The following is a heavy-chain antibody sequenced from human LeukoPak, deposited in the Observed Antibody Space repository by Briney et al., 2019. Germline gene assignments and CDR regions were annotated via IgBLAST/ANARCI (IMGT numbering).Heavy chain of an antibody. CDR2: VYHNGET. D-gene: IGHD3-9*01. CDR3: ARLGGYDILTGYYPSGDY. Sequence: SETLSLTCTVSGYSISTNYYWAWIRQSPGTGLEWIGSVYHNGETYYNPSLKSRVIISVDTSKNEFSLRLTSVTAADTAVYYCARLGGYDILTGYYPSGDYWGQGTLVTVSS. V-gene: IGHV4-38-2*02. J-gene: IGHJ4*02. CDR1: GYSISTNYY.